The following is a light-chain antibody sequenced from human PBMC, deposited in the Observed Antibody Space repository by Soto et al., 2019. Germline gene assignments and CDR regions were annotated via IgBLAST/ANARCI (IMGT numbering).Light chain of an antibody. CDR3: QQRSNWPPLT. V-gene: IGKV3-11*01. CDR2: DAS. Sequence: EIVLTQSPATLSLSPGERATLSCRASQSVSSYLAWYQQKPGQAPRLLIYDASNRATGIPARFSGXXXXXXXXXXISSLEPEDFAVYYCQQRSNWPPLTFGGGTKVEIK. CDR1: QSVSSY. J-gene: IGKJ4*01.